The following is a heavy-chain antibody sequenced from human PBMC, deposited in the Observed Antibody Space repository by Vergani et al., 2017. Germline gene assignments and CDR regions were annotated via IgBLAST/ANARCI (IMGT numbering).Heavy chain of an antibody. J-gene: IGHJ6*03. CDR2: INHSGST. Sequence: QVQLQQWGAGLLKPSETLSLTCAVYGGSFSGYYWSWIRQPPGKGLEWIGEINHSGSTNYNPSLKSRVTISVDTSKNQFSLKLSSVTAADTAVYYCARVAGYYYYYYMDAWGKGTTVTVSS. V-gene: IGHV4-34*01. CDR1: GGSFSGYY. CDR3: ARVAGYYYYYYMDA. D-gene: IGHD6-19*01.